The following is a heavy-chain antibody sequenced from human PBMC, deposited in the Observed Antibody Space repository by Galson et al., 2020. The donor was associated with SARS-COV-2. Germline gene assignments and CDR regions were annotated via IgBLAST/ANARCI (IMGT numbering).Heavy chain of an antibody. CDR2: ISYDGSNK. CDR3: AKDAPYYYDSSGYYSSYFDY. CDR1: GFTFSSYG. Sequence: GSLRLSCAASGFTFSSYGMHWVRQAPGKGLEWVAVISYDGSNKYYADSVKGRFTISRDNSKNTLYLQMNSLRAEDTAVYYCAKDAPYYYDSSGYYSSYFDYGGQGTLVTVSS. J-gene: IGHJ4*02. D-gene: IGHD3-22*01. V-gene: IGHV3-30*18.